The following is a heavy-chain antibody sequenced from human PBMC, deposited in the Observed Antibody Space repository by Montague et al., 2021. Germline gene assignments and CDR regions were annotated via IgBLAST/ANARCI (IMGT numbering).Heavy chain of an antibody. V-gene: IGHV3-21*01. Sequence: SLRLSCAASGFTFRSYSMNWVRQAPGKGLEWVSSISSSSSYIYYTDSVKGRFTISRDNAKNSLYLQMNSLRAEDTAVYYCARDYYGSGRGEDYFDYWGQGTLVTVSS. CDR2: ISSSSSYI. CDR3: ARDYYGSGRGEDYFDY. CDR1: GFTFRSYS. J-gene: IGHJ4*02. D-gene: IGHD3-10*01.